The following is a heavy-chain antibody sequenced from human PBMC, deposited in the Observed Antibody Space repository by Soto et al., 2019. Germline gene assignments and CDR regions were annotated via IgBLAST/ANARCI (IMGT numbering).Heavy chain of an antibody. J-gene: IGHJ4*02. CDR2: IYPGDSDT. CDR3: ARQPGYYDSSGYLPDY. Sequence: PGESLKISCKGSGYSFTSYWIGWVRQMPGKGLEWMGIIYPGDSDTRYSPSFQGQVTISADKSISTAYLQWSSLKASDTAMYYCARQPGYYDSSGYLPDYWGQGTLVTVSS. V-gene: IGHV5-51*01. D-gene: IGHD3-22*01. CDR1: GYSFTSYW.